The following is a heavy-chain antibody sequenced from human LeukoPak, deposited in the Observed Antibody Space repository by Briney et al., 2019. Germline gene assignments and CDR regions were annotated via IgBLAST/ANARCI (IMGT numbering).Heavy chain of an antibody. CDR2: IYYSGST. CDR1: GGSISSSSYY. V-gene: IGHV4-39*01. J-gene: IGHJ5*02. D-gene: IGHD3-16*02. Sequence: PSETLSLTCTVSGGSISSSSYYWGWIRQPPGKGLEWIGSIYYSGSTYYNPSLKSRVTISVDTSKNQFSLKLSSVTAADTAVYYCARGTYYDYVWGSYRSNWFDPWGQGTLVTVSS. CDR3: ARGTYYDYVWGSYRSNWFDP.